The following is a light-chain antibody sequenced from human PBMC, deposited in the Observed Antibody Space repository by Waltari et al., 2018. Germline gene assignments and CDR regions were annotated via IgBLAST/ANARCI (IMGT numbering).Light chain of an antibody. J-gene: IGKJ4*01. Sequence: DIQMTQSPSFVSASVGDRVTIFCRASQDVRSLLAWYQQRPGKAHQLLIYSASNLENGVPSRFSGSGSETKFTLTVKSLQPEDFATYYCQQAKSFPLTFGGGTKVEI. CDR2: SAS. V-gene: IGKV1-12*01. CDR1: QDVRSL. CDR3: QQAKSFPLT.